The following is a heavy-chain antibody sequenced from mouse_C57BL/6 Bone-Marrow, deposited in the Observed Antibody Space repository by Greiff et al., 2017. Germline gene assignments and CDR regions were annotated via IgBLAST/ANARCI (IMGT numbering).Heavy chain of an antibody. CDR3: SRQVTTVLATKYFDV. D-gene: IGHD1-1*01. V-gene: IGHV5-9*04. J-gene: IGHJ1*03. CDR1: GFTFSSYT. CDR2: ISGGGGNT. Sequence: EVQGVESGGGLVKPGGSLKLSCAASGFTFSSYTMSWVRQTPEKRLQWVAAISGGGGNTYYPDSVKGRFTISRDNAKNILYLQMSSLRSEDTAVYYWSRQVTTVLATKYFDVWGTGTTVTVSS.